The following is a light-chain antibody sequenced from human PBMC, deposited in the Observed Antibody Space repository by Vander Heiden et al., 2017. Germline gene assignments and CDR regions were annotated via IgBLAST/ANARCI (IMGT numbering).Light chain of an antibody. V-gene: IGLV2-23*01. Sequence: QSALTQPASVSGSPGQSITISCTGTSSDVGSYNLVSWYQQHPGKAPKLMIYEGSKRPSGVSNRFSGSKSGNTASLTISGLQAEDEADYYCCSYATSSTYVFVTGTKVTVL. CDR3: CSYATSSTYV. CDR1: SSDVGSYNL. CDR2: EGS. J-gene: IGLJ1*01.